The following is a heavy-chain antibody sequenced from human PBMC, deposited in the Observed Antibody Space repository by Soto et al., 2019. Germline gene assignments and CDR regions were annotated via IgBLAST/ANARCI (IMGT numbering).Heavy chain of an antibody. CDR1: GGSISSYY. D-gene: IGHD4-17*01. V-gene: IGHV4-59*08. CDR3: ARRYGVYFDY. J-gene: IGHJ4*02. CDR2: IYYSGST. Sequence: PSETLSLTCTVSGGSISSYYWSWIRQPPGKGQERIGYIYYSGSTNYNPSLKSRVTISVDTSKNQFSLKLSSVTAADTAVYYCARRYGVYFDYWGQGTLVTVSS.